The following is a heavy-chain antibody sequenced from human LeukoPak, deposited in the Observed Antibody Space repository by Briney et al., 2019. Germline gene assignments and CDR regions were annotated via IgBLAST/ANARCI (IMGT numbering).Heavy chain of an antibody. V-gene: IGHV4-34*01. J-gene: IGHJ5*02. Sequence: PSETLSLTCAVYGGSFSGYYWSWIRQPPGKGLEWIGEINHSGSTNYNPSLKSRVTISVGTSKNQFSLKLSSVTAADTAVYYCARRVRIRYSSSWPEGNNWFDPWGQGTLVTVSS. D-gene: IGHD6-13*01. CDR2: INHSGST. CDR1: GGSFSGYY. CDR3: ARRVRIRYSSSWPEGNNWFDP.